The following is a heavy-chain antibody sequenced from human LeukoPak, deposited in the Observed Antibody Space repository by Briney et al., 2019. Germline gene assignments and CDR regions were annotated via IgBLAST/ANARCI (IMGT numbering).Heavy chain of an antibody. J-gene: IGHJ4*02. CDR2: IYYSGST. D-gene: IGHD6-19*01. CDR1: GGSIGSGGYY. CDR3: ARRYSSGWYFRASFDY. Sequence: PSETLSLTCTVSGGSIGSGGYYWSWIRQHPGKGLEWIGYIYYSGSTYYNPSLKSRVTISVDTSKNQFFLKLSSVTAADTAVYYCARRYSSGWYFRASFDYWGQGTLVTVSS. V-gene: IGHV4-31*03.